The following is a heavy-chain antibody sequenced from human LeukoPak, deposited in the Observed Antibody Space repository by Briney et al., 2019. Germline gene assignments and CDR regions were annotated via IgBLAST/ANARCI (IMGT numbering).Heavy chain of an antibody. Sequence: GGSLRLSCVASGFTFRRYWMTWVRQAPGKKPEWVANIKEDGSEKYYDDSVRGRFTISRDNAKNTLYLDMNSLRAEDAAVFYCATDQDHGYFRQWGQGTLVIVSS. CDR3: ATDQDHGYFRQ. V-gene: IGHV3-7*01. D-gene: IGHD3-22*01. CDR1: GFTFRRYW. J-gene: IGHJ1*01. CDR2: IKEDGSEK.